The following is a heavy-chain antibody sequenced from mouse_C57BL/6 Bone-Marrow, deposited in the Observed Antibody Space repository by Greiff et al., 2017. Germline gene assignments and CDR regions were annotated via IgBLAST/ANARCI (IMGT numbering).Heavy chain of an antibody. V-gene: IGHV1-53*01. J-gene: IGHJ3*01. CDR3: ARDYGSSYDWFAY. D-gene: IGHD1-1*01. CDR2: INPSNGGT. Sequence: VQLQQSGTELVKPGASVKLSCKASGYTFTSYWMHWVKQRPGQGLEWIGNINPSNGGTNYNEKFKSKATLTVDKSSSTAYMQLSSLTSEDSAVYYWARDYGSSYDWFAYWGQGTLVTVSA. CDR1: GYTFTSYW.